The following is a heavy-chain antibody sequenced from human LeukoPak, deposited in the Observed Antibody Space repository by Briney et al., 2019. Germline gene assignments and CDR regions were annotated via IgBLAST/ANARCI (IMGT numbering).Heavy chain of an antibody. CDR2: INPNSGDT. CDR3: ARDLSSTSNWVLDY. Sequence: ASVKVSCKASGYIFTGYFIHWVRQAPGQGLEWMGRINPNSGDTYYPQTFQGRVTMTRDTSINTAYMELGRLRSDDTAVYYCARDLSSTSNWVLDYWGQGALVTVSS. CDR1: GYIFTGYF. D-gene: IGHD7-27*01. V-gene: IGHV1-2*06. J-gene: IGHJ4*02.